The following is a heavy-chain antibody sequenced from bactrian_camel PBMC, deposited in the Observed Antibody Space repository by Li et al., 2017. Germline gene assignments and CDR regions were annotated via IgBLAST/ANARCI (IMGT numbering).Heavy chain of an antibody. V-gene: IGHV3S53*01. CDR3: TAGTCYSGPWCYEDKG. CDR1: DLTSHACT. J-gene: IGHJ4*01. Sequence: QVQLVESGGGSVQAGGSLRLSCTAPDLTSHACTVEWYRQVDGQQREWVSSIAFDDTATYAGSVKGRFTISKDKAKDTVYLQMNNLKSEDTGLYYCTAGTCYSGPWCYEDKGRGRGTQVTVS. CDR2: IAFDDTA. D-gene: IGHD7*01.